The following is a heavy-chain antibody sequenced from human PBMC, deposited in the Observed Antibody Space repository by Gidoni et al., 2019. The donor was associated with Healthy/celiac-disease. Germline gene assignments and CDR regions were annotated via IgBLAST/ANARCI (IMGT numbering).Heavy chain of an antibody. D-gene: IGHD2-2*01. CDR2: INPNSGGT. CDR1: GYTFTGYY. Sequence: QVQLVQSGAEVKKPGASVKVSCKASGYTFTGYYMHWGRQAPGQGLEWMGWINPNSGGTNYAQKFQGWVTMTRDTSISTAYMELSRLRSDDTAVYYCARDARIEGCSSTSCDLYYYYYYGMDVWGQGTTVTVSS. V-gene: IGHV1-2*04. J-gene: IGHJ6*02. CDR3: ARDARIEGCSSTSCDLYYYYYYGMDV.